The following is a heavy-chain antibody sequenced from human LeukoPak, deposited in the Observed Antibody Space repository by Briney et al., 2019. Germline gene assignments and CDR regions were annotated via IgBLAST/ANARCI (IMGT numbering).Heavy chain of an antibody. CDR1: GFTLSNYG. D-gene: IGHD3-22*01. J-gene: IGHJ4*02. CDR2: IRHDGSNT. CDR3: AKEGGGNYYDSSGYSDY. Sequence: GGSLRLSCAVSGFTLSNYGMHWVRQAPGKGPEWVAFIRHDGSNTNYADSVKGRFTISRDNSKNTLYLQMNSLRAEDTAVYYCAKEGGGNYYDSSGYSDYWGQGTLVTVSS. V-gene: IGHV3-30*02.